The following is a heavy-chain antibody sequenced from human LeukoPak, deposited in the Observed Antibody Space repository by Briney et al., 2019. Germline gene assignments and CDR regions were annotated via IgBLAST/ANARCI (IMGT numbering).Heavy chain of an antibody. V-gene: IGHV4-34*01. Sequence: KPSETLSLTCAVYGGSFSGYYWSWIRQPPGKGLEWIGEINHSGSTNYNPSLKSRVTISVDTSKNQFSLKLSSVTAADTAVYYCARVKYSGSYGWFDPWGQGTLVTVSS. J-gene: IGHJ5*02. CDR1: GGSFSGYY. CDR2: INHSGST. CDR3: ARVKYSGSYGWFDP. D-gene: IGHD1-26*01.